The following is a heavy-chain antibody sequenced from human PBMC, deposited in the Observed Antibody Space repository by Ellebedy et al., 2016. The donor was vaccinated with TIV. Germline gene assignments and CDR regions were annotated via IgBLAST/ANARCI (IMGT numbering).Heavy chain of an antibody. CDR1: GLTFSSHA. Sequence: GESLMISCAASGLTFSSHAMSWVRQAPGKGLEWVSSITESGGNTYYADSVKGRFTISRDTSKDTLFLQMNSLRAEDTAIYFCARDPVGVGPAFDVWGQGTMVTVSS. V-gene: IGHV3-23*01. J-gene: IGHJ3*01. D-gene: IGHD4-23*01. CDR3: ARDPVGVGPAFDV. CDR2: ITESGGNT.